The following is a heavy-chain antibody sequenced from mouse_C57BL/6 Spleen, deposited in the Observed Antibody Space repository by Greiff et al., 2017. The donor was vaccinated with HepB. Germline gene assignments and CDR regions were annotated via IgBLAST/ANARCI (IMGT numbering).Heavy chain of an antibody. D-gene: IGHD1-1*01. CDR3: SSPYYGSSYGFAY. J-gene: IGHJ3*01. Sequence: VKLMESGAELVKPGASVKVSCKASGYTFTSYWMHWVKQRPGQGLEWIGRIHPSDSDTNYNQKFKGKATLTVDKSSSTAYMQLSSLTSEDSAVYYCSSPYYGSSYGFAYWGQGTLVTVSA. CDR1: GYTFTSYW. V-gene: IGHV1-74*01. CDR2: IHPSDSDT.